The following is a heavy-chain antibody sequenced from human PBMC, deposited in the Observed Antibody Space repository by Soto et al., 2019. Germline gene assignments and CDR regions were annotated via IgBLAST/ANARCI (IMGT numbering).Heavy chain of an antibody. CDR3: FREGSSSGPDYEY. D-gene: IGHD3-22*01. Sequence: GGSLRLSCAASGFTFSDYYINWVRQAPGKGLEWVGRTRNKANSYTTDYAAFVKGRFTISRDDSKNLIYLQMNSLKTEDTAVYYCFREGSSSGPDYEYWGQGTLVTVSS. V-gene: IGHV3-72*01. CDR2: TRNKANSYTT. J-gene: IGHJ4*02. CDR1: GFTFSDYY.